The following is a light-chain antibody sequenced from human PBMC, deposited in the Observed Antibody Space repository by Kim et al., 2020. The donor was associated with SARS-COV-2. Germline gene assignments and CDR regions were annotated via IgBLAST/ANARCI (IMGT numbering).Light chain of an antibody. V-gene: IGKV3-15*01. Sequence: SPGERATLSCRASQSVSSNLAWYQQKPGQAPRLLIYGASTRATGIPARFSGSRSGTEFTLTISSLQSEDFAVYYCQQYNNWPTWTFGQGTKVDIK. CDR1: QSVSSN. CDR2: GAS. CDR3: QQYNNWPTWT. J-gene: IGKJ1*01.